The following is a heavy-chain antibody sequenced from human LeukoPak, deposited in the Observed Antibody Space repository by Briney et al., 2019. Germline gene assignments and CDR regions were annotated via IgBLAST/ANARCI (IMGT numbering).Heavy chain of an antibody. Sequence: SETLSLTCTVSGGSVSSGSYYWSWIRQPPGKGLEWIGYIYYSGSTNYNPSLKSRVTISLDTSKNQFPLKLSSVTAADTAVYYCARGPLIPATAIDNWFDPWGQGTLVTVSS. D-gene: IGHD2-2*02. V-gene: IGHV4-61*01. CDR2: IYYSGST. CDR1: GGSVSSGSYY. J-gene: IGHJ5*02. CDR3: ARGPLIPATAIDNWFDP.